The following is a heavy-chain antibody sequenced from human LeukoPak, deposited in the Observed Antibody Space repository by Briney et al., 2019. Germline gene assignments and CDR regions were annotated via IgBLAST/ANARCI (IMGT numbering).Heavy chain of an antibody. Sequence: GGSLRLSCAASGFTFSSYAMSWVRQAPGKGLEWVSAISGSGGSTYYADSVKGRFTISRDNSKNTLYLQMNSLRAEDTAVYYCVPYGSGSYNYFDYWGQGTLVTVSS. CDR2: ISGSGGST. CDR3: VPYGSGSYNYFDY. J-gene: IGHJ4*02. D-gene: IGHD3-10*01. V-gene: IGHV3-23*01. CDR1: GFTFSSYA.